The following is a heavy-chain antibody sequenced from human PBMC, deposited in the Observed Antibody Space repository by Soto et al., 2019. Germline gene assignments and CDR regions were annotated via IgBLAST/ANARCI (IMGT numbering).Heavy chain of an antibody. CDR1: GFTFSSYA. V-gene: IGHV3-23*01. J-gene: IGHJ4*02. CDR2: ISGSGGST. Sequence: GGSLSLSCAASGFTFSSYAMSWVRQAPGKGPEWVSAISGSGGSTYYADSVKGRFTISRDNSKNTLYLQMNSLRAEDTAVYYCANMGFLEWLFDDPKRGVDYWGQGTLVTVSS. D-gene: IGHD3-3*01. CDR3: ANMGFLEWLFDDPKRGVDY.